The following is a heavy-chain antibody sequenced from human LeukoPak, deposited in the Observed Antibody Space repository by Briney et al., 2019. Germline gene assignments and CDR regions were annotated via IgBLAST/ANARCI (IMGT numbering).Heavy chain of an antibody. J-gene: IGHJ6*04. CDR2: INPNSGGT. CDR3: ASLDELYCSSTSCPGMDV. Sequence: ASVKVSCKASGYTFTGYYMHWVRQAPGQGLEWMGWINPNSGGTNYAQKFQGRVTMTRDTSISTAYMELSRLRSDDTAVYYCASLDELYCSSTSCPGMDVWGKGTTVTVSS. V-gene: IGHV1-2*02. D-gene: IGHD2-2*01. CDR1: GYTFTGYY.